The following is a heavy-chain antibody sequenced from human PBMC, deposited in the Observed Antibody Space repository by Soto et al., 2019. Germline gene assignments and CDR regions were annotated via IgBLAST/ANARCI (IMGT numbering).Heavy chain of an antibody. Sequence: EVQLVESGGGLVQPGGSLKLSCAASGFTFSGSAMHWVRQASGKGLEWVGRIRSKTNSYATAYAASVKGRFTISRDDSKSTAYLQMNSLKAEDTAVYYCASDTARVYYGIDVWGQGTTVTVSS. CDR1: GFTFSGSA. V-gene: IGHV3-73*02. J-gene: IGHJ6*02. CDR3: ASDTARVYYGIDV. CDR2: IRSKTNSYAT. D-gene: IGHD5-18*01.